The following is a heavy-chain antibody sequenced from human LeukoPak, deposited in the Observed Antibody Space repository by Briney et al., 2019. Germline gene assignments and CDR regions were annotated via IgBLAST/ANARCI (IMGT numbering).Heavy chain of an antibody. CDR1: GFTFSDYY. CDR3: ARDQDYGDYAGN. V-gene: IGHV3-11*04. D-gene: IGHD4-17*01. J-gene: IGHJ4*02. Sequence: GGSLRLSCAASGFTFSDYYMTWIRHAPGKGLETVACISGSGGVIVYADSVKGRFTISRDNAQNSLYLQMNCLRDEDTAVYYCARDQDYGDYAGNWGQGTLVTVSS. CDR2: ISGSGGVI.